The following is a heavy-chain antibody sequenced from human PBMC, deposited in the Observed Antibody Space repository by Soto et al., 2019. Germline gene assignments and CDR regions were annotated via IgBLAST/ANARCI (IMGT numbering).Heavy chain of an antibody. J-gene: IGHJ4*02. CDR2: ISRDGRTQ. CDR1: GFTVSSYG. CDR3: TGEVASGY. V-gene: IGHV3-30*03. Sequence: QVQLVESGGGVVQPGRSLRLSCAVSGFTVSSYGMHWVRQAPGKGLEWLAVISRDGRTQYYADSVKGRFTISKDTSRNTLFLEMNSLRGDDMAVYYCTGEVASGYWGQGPLVTVSS. D-gene: IGHD2-8*02.